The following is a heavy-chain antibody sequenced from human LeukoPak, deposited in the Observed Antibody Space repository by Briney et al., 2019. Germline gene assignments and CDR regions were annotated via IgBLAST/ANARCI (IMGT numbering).Heavy chain of an antibody. Sequence: SETLSLTCTVSGGSISSYYWTWIRQPAGKGLEWIGRIYTTGSTVYNPALQSRVTMSLDTSKNQFSLRLTSVTAADTAIYYCARVLNSSGWFDAFDIWGQGTMVTVSS. CDR2: IYTTGST. D-gene: IGHD6-19*01. J-gene: IGHJ3*02. V-gene: IGHV4-4*07. CDR1: GGSISSYY. CDR3: ARVLNSSGWFDAFDI.